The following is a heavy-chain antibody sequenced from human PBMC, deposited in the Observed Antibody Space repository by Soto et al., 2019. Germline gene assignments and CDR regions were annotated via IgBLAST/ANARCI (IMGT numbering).Heavy chain of an antibody. J-gene: IGHJ4*02. Sequence: GASVKVSCKTSGYNFSGFHIHWVRQAPGQGLEWMGGITPGNGDTNYAQPFQGRVTLTRDTSIDTAYMDLSGLKSDDTAVYYCARERIAGPFDNWGQGTLVTVSS. CDR3: ARERIAGPFDN. D-gene: IGHD1-26*01. CDR2: ITPGNGDT. CDR1: GYNFSGFH. V-gene: IGHV1-2*02.